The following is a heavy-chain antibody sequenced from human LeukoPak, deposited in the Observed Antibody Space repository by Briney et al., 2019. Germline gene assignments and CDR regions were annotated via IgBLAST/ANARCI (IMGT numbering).Heavy chain of an antibody. Sequence: SVKVSCKASGFTFTSSAVQWVRQARGQRLEWIGWIVAGSGNTNYAQKFQERVTITRDMSTSTAYMELSSLRSEDTAVYYCAAVLGSGSYLYYFDYWGQGTLVTVSS. J-gene: IGHJ4*02. D-gene: IGHD3-10*01. CDR3: AAVLGSGSYLYYFDY. CDR2: IVAGSGNT. CDR1: GFTFTSSA. V-gene: IGHV1-58*01.